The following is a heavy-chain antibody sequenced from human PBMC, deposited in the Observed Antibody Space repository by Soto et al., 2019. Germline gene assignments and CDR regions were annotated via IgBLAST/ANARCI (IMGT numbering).Heavy chain of an antibody. V-gene: IGHV4-59*08. CDR3: ARQRRIEGDYGDYKHIDY. CDR2: IYASGST. J-gene: IGHJ4*02. Sequence: SETRSLTWTLSGGPMSGYYRTWIRQPPVSALEWIGYIYASGSTNYKPSLHSRVTISLDTSKNQFSLKLSPVTAADTAVYYCARQRRIEGDYGDYKHIDYWGQGTLVTVS. D-gene: IGHD4-17*01. CDR1: GGPMSGYY.